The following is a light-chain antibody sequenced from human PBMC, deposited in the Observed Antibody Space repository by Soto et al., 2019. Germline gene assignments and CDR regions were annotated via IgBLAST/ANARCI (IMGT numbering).Light chain of an antibody. CDR3: HQYNNWPRGT. CDR1: QSVSTN. V-gene: IGKV3-15*01. CDR2: ATS. Sequence: EIVLTQSPATLSVSPGERATLSCRASQSVSTNLAWYQQKPGRAPRLLIYATSTRATGVPARFSGGGSGTEFPLTISSLQSEDSAVYYCHQYNNWPRGTFGQGTKVEI. J-gene: IGKJ1*01.